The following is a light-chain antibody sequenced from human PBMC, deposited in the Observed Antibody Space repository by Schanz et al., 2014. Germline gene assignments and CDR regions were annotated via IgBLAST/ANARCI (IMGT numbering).Light chain of an antibody. J-gene: IGKJ1*01. CDR3: QQYYNTPWS. V-gene: IGKV4-1*01. Sequence: DIVMTQSPDSLDVSLGERATIHCKSSQSLLYTSDSKDYLAWYQHKPGQPPKLVIHWATSRESGVPDRFSGSGSGTDFTLTISSLQAEDVAVYYCQQYYNTPWSFGQGTRVQIK. CDR1: QSLLYTSDSKDY. CDR2: WAT.